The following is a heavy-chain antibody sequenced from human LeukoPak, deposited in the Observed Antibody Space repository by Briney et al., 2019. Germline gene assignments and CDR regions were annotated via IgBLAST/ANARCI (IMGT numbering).Heavy chain of an antibody. Sequence: ASVKVSCKASGYTFTGYYMHWLRQAPGQGLEWMGWINPNSVGTNYAQKFQDRVTMTRDTSISTAYMELSRLRSDDTAVYYCARDLLVGPTNAYWGQGTLVTVSS. CDR2: INPNSVGT. D-gene: IGHD1-26*01. CDR1: GYTFTGYY. V-gene: IGHV1-2*02. CDR3: ARDLLVGPTNAY. J-gene: IGHJ4*02.